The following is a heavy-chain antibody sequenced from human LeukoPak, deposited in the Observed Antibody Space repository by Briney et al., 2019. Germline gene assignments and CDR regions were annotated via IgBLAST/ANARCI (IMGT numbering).Heavy chain of an antibody. CDR3: ARIGSGYYRP. CDR1: GGSFSGYY. Sequence: SETLSLTCAVYGGSFSGYYWSWIRQPPGEGLEWIGEINHSGSTNYNPSLKSRVTISVDTSKNQFSLKLSSVTAADTAVYYCARIGSGYYRPWGQGTLVTVSS. V-gene: IGHV4-34*01. J-gene: IGHJ5*02. D-gene: IGHD3-3*01. CDR2: INHSGST.